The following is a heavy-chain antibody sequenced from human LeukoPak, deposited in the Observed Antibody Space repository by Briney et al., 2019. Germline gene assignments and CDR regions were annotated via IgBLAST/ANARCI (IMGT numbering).Heavy chain of an antibody. Sequence: ASLKVSCKASVYTFIGYYMHWVRQAPGQELECMGWINANSGGTNYAQKFQGRVTMTRDTPLSTPYMELSRPRADDTPVYYSVREAVADDYWVQGTLVTVSS. V-gene: IGHV1-2*02. CDR3: VREAVADDY. CDR2: INANSGGT. CDR1: VYTFIGYY. J-gene: IGHJ4*02. D-gene: IGHD6-19*01.